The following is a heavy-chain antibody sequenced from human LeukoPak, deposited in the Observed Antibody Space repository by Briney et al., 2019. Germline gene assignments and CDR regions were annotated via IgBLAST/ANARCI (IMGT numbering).Heavy chain of an antibody. CDR1: GGSFSRYA. Sequence: ASVKVSCKASGGSFSRYAISWVRQAPGQGLEWMGGIIPIFGTANYAQKLQGRVTMTTDTSTSTAYMELRSLRSDDTAVYYCARGRYDSSPPDSWGQGTLVTVSS. J-gene: IGHJ4*02. D-gene: IGHD3-22*01. V-gene: IGHV1-69*05. CDR3: ARGRYDSSPPDS. CDR2: IIPIFGTA.